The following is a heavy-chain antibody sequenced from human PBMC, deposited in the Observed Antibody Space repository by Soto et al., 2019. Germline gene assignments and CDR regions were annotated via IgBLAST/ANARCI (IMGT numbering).Heavy chain of an antibody. CDR1: GGSISSGGYY. CDR3: ARVLVVPAAMGDWYFDL. Sequence: QVQLQESGPGLVKPSQTLFLTCTVSGGSISSGGYYWSWIRQHPGKGLEWIGYIYYSGSTYYNPSLKSRVTISVDTSKNQFSLKLSSVTAADTAVYYCARVLVVPAAMGDWYFDLWGRGTLVTVSS. CDR2: IYYSGST. D-gene: IGHD2-2*01. V-gene: IGHV4-31*03. J-gene: IGHJ2*01.